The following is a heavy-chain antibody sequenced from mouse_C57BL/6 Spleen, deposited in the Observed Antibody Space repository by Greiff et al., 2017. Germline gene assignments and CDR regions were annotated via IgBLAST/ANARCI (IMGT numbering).Heavy chain of an antibody. CDR3: TTGMAAHAQEFAY. CDR2: IDPEDGDT. D-gene: IGHD3-2*02. J-gene: IGHJ3*01. Sequence: VQLQQSGAELVRPGASVKLSCTASGFNFNDYYMHWVKQRPGQGLEWIGSIDPEDGDTEYAPQFPGKATMTADTSSNTAYLQLSSLTPEDTAVYYCTTGMAAHAQEFAYWGQGTLVTVSA. V-gene: IGHV14-1*01. CDR1: GFNFNDYY.